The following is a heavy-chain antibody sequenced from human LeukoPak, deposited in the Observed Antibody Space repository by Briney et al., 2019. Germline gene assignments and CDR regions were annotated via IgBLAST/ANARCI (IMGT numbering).Heavy chain of an antibody. J-gene: IGHJ4*02. V-gene: IGHV3-23*01. D-gene: IGHD6-13*01. CDR1: GFTFSSYA. CDR3: ARDQSVAAAGTSSPNDY. Sequence: GGSLRLSCAASGFTFSSYAMRWVRQAPGKGLEWVSAISGSGSSTYYADSVKGRVNISRDNSKNTLYLQMNSLRAEDTAVYYCARDQSVAAAGTSSPNDYWGQGTLATVSS. CDR2: ISGSGSST.